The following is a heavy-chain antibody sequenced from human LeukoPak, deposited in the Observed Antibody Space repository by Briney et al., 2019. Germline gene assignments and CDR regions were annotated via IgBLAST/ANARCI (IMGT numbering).Heavy chain of an antibody. CDR2: LYIGGNT. Sequence: PGGSLRLSCVASGFSVSSNYMAWVRQAPGKGLEWVSVLYIGGNTYYGDFVKGRSTISRDNSRNTLYLQMNSLRVDDTAVYYCARELAVGAITEYFQDWGQGTLVTVSS. D-gene: IGHD1-26*01. CDR1: GFSVSSNY. CDR3: ARELAVGAITEYFQD. J-gene: IGHJ1*01. V-gene: IGHV3-53*01.